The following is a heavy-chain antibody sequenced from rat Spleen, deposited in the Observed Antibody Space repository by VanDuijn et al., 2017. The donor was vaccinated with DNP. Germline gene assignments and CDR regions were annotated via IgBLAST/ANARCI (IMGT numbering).Heavy chain of an antibody. CDR3: AREETYFGYDYFDY. CDR2: IHTGSGGT. V-gene: IGHV1-43*01. J-gene: IGHJ2*01. CDR1: GYIFTSYH. D-gene: IGHD1-6*01. Sequence: QVQLQQSGAELAKPGSSVKISCKASGYIFTSYHIGWIKQTTGQGLDYIGYIHTGSGGTAYNEKFKGKATLTVDKSSSTAFMQLTSLTPDDSAVYYCAREETYFGYDYFDYWGQGAMVTVSS.